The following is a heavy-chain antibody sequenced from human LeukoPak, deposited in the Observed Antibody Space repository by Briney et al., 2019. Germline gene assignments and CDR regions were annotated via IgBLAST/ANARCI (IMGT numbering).Heavy chain of an antibody. V-gene: IGHV1-69*13. Sequence: SVKVSCKASGGTFSSYAISWVRQAPGQGLEWMGGIIPIFGTANYAQKFQGRVTITSDESTSTAYMELSSLRSEDTAVYYCAGMATPDEAYMDVWGKGTTVTVSS. CDR1: GGTFSSYA. J-gene: IGHJ6*03. D-gene: IGHD5-12*01. CDR3: AGMATPDEAYMDV. CDR2: IIPIFGTA.